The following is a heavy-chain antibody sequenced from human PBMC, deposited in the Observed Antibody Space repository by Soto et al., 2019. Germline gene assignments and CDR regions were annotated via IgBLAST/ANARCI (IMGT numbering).Heavy chain of an antibody. D-gene: IGHD6-6*01. CDR2: ISSNGIGT. CDR3: ARRARADYYYMDV. J-gene: IGHJ6*03. Sequence: EVQLVESGGGLAQPGGSLRLSCAASGFTLSSDAMDWVRQAPGKGPEYVSGISSNGIGTYYANSVKGRFTISRDNSKNTVYLQMDSLRPEDMAVYYCARRARADYYYMDVWGKGTTVTVS. CDR1: GFTLSSDA. V-gene: IGHV3-64*01.